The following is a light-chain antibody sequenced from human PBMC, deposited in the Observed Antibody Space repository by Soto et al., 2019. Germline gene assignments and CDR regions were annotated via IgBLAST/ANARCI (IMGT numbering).Light chain of an antibody. CDR3: QQRSNWPSIT. J-gene: IGKJ5*01. V-gene: IGKV3-15*01. CDR1: QSVSSN. CDR2: GAS. Sequence: EIVMTQSPATLSVSPGERATLSCRASQSVSSNLAWYQQKPGQAPRLLIYGASTRATGIPARFSGSGSGTEFTLTISSLQSEDFAVYYCQQRSNWPSITFGQGTRL.